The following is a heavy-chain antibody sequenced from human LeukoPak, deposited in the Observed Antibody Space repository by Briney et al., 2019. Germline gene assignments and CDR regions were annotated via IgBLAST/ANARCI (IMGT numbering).Heavy chain of an antibody. CDR3: AREDYYFDY. Sequence: PGRSLRLSCAASGFTFSTYAMHWVRQAPGKGLEWVAVISYDGSNKYYADSVKGRFTISRDNSKNTPFLQMNSLRAEDSAVYYCAREDYYFDYWGQGTLVTVSS. V-gene: IGHV3-30*04. J-gene: IGHJ4*02. CDR1: GFTFSTYA. CDR2: ISYDGSNK. D-gene: IGHD3/OR15-3a*01.